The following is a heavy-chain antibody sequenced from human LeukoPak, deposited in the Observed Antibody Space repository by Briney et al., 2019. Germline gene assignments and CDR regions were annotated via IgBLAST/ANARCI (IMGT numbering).Heavy chain of an antibody. V-gene: IGHV3-74*01. J-gene: IGHJ4*02. Sequence: GGSLRLSCAASGFTFSSYGMHWVRQAPGKGLVWVSRIKSDGITITYADSVKGRFTISRDNAKNTLYLQMNSLRAEDTAVYYCLRDLNWSLDQWGQGTLVTVSS. CDR3: LRDLNWSLDQ. CDR1: GFTFSSYG. CDR2: IKSDGITI. D-gene: IGHD1-20*01.